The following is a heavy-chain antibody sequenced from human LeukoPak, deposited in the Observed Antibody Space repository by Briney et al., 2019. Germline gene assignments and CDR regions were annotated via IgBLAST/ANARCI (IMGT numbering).Heavy chain of an antibody. J-gene: IGHJ4*02. CDR1: GYSISSGHY. V-gene: IGHV4-38-2*02. CDR2: IYHSGST. Sequence: SETLSLTCTVSGYSISSGHYWGWIRQPPGKGLEWIGSIYHSGSTYYNPSLKSRVTISVDTSKNQFSLKLRSVTAADTAVYFCVRERQGAADLRLFDYWGQGTLVTVSS. CDR3: VRERQGAADLRLFDY. D-gene: IGHD5-12*01.